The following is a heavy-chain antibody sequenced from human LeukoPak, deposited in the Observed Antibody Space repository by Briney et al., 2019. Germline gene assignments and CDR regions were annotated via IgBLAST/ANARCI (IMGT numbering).Heavy chain of an antibody. D-gene: IGHD6-6*01. CDR3: ARDRGSSSPYYYYYYYMDV. CDR1: GYTFTSYG. V-gene: IGHV1-18*01. CDR2: ISAYNGNT. Sequence: ASVKVSCKASGYTFTSYGISWVRRAPGQGLEWMGWISAYNGNTNYAQKLQGRVTMTTDTSTSTAYMELRSLRSDDTAVYYCARDRGSSSPYYYYYYYMDVWGKGTTVTVSS. J-gene: IGHJ6*03.